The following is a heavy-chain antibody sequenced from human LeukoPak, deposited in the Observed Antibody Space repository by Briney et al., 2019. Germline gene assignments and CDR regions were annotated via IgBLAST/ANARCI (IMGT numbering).Heavy chain of an antibody. D-gene: IGHD3-22*01. CDR3: ARRYYDSSGFDAFDI. CDR2: IYYSGST. Sequence: SETLSLTCTVSGGSISSSSYYWGWIHQPPGKGLEWIGSIYYSGSTYYNPSLKSRVTISVDTSKNQFSLKLSSVTAADTAVYYCARRYYDSSGFDAFDIWGQGTMVTVSS. J-gene: IGHJ3*02. V-gene: IGHV4-39*01. CDR1: GGSISSSSYY.